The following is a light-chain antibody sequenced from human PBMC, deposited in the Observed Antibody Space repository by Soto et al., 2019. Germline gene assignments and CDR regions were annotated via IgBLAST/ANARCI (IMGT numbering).Light chain of an antibody. CDR3: QQYHNWPPLT. V-gene: IGKV3-15*01. J-gene: IGKJ4*01. Sequence: EIVMTQSPATLSVSPGERATLSCRASQDISNKLAWYQQRPGQAPRLLIYDASTRATGFPARFSGSGSGTEFTLTISSLQSEDLAVYFCQQYHNWPPLTFGGGTKVEIK. CDR1: QDISNK. CDR2: DAS.